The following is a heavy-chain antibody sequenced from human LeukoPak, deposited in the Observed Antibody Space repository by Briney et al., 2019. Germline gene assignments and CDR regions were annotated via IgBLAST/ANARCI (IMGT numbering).Heavy chain of an antibody. Sequence: SETLSLTCTVSGDSIITGDYSWSWIRQPPGKGLEWIGYIYYSGSTYYNPSLKSRVTISVDTSKNQFSLKLSSVTAADTAVYYCARGYREIYYYYYYLDVWGKGTTVTVSS. V-gene: IGHV4-30-4*08. CDR1: GDSIITGDYS. J-gene: IGHJ6*03. D-gene: IGHD4-11*01. CDR3: ARGYREIYYYYYYLDV. CDR2: IYYSGST.